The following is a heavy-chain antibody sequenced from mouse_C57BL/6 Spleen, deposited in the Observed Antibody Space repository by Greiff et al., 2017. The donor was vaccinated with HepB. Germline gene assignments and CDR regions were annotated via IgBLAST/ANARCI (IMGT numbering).Heavy chain of an antibody. V-gene: IGHV5-6*01. J-gene: IGHJ2*01. CDR1: GFTFSSYG. D-gene: IGHD2-3*01. CDR2: ISSGGSYT. CDR3: ARHDVSPEYYFDY. Sequence: EVQGVESGGDLVKPGGSLKLSCAASGFTFSSYGMSWVRQTPDKRLEWVATISSGGSYTYYPDSVKGRFTISRDNAKNTLYLQMSSLKSEDTAMYCCARHDVSPEYYFDYWGQGTTLTVSS.